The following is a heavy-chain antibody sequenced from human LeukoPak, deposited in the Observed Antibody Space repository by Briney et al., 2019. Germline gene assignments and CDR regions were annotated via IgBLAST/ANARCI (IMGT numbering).Heavy chain of an antibody. Sequence: SETLSLTCTVSGGSISSSTYYWGWIRQPPGKGLEWIGSIYYSGSTYYNPSLKSQVTISVDTSKNQFSLKLSSVTAADTAVYYCARGPRWLQDYFNYWGQGTLVTVSS. CDR3: ARGPRWLQDYFNY. V-gene: IGHV4-39*07. J-gene: IGHJ4*02. CDR2: IYYSGST. CDR1: GGSISSSTYY. D-gene: IGHD5-24*01.